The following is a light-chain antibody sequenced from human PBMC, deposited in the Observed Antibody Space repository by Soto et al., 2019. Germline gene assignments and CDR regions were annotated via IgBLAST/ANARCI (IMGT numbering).Light chain of an antibody. CDR3: CSYTSSTTGVL. CDR2: GVS. Sequence: QSALTQPASVSGSPGQSITISCTGTSSDVGDYNYVSWFQHHTGKVPKLMIYGVSDRPLGVSNRFSGSKFGNTASLIISALQVEYETDDYCCSYTSSTTGVLFGGWTKLTGL. CDR1: SSDVGDYNY. J-gene: IGLJ2*01. V-gene: IGLV2-14*01.